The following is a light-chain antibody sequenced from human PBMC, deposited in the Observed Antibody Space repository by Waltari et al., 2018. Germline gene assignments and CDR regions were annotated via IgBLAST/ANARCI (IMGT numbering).Light chain of an antibody. CDR3: QQRSNWPPN. V-gene: IGKV3-11*01. J-gene: IGKJ5*01. Sequence: EIVLTQSPATLSLSPGETATLSCRASQSVSTYLAWYQQKPGQAPRLLIYDASNRATGITTRFSGSGSGTDFTLTISSLEPEDFAVYFCQQRSNWPPNFGQGTRLEIK. CDR1: QSVSTY. CDR2: DAS.